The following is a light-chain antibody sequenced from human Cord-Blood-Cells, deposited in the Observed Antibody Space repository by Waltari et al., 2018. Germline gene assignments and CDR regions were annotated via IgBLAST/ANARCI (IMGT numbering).Light chain of an antibody. CDR2: GKN. V-gene: IGLV3-19*01. CDR1: SLRSYY. CDR3: NSRDSSGNHLV. J-gene: IGLJ3*02. Sequence: SSELTQDPAVSVALGQTVRITCQGDSLRSYYASWYQQKPGQATVLVIYGKNNRPSGIPDRFSGSSSRNTASLTITGAQAEDEADYYCNSRDSSGNHLVFGGGTKLTVL.